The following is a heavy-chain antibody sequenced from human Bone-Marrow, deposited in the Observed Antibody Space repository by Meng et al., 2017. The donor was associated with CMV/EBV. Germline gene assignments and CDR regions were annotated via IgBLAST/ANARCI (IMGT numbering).Heavy chain of an antibody. CDR1: GFTLSDAW. CDR3: ARALRSSGPS. D-gene: IGHD6-19*01. Sequence: GESLKISCAASGFTLSDAWVSWVRQAPGKGLEWVSYISSSSSTIYYADSVKGRFTISRDNSKNTLYLQMNSLRAEDTAVYYCARALRSSGPSWGQGTLVTVSS. CDR2: ISSSSSTI. J-gene: IGHJ4*02. V-gene: IGHV3-48*01.